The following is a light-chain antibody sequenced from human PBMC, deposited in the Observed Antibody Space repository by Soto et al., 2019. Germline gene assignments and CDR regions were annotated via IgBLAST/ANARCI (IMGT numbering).Light chain of an antibody. CDR1: QSVSSY. CDR2: DAS. J-gene: IGKJ4*01. Sequence: EIMLTQSPATMSLSPGERATLSCRASQSVSSYLAWYQQKPGQAPRLLIYDASNRATGIPARFSGSGSGTDFTLTISSLEPEDFAVSYCQQRSNWPLTFGGGTKLEIK. V-gene: IGKV3-11*01. CDR3: QQRSNWPLT.